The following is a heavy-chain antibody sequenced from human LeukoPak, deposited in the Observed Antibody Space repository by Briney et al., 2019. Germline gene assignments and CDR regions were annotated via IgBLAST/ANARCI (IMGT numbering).Heavy chain of an antibody. J-gene: IGHJ4*02. D-gene: IGHD2-8*02. Sequence: GKSLRLSCAASGFTFSSYSMNWVRQAPGKGLEWVSSISSSSSHTYYADSLRGRFTISRDNAKNSLYLQMNSLRAEDTAVYHCARTSTGFDYWGQGTLVTVSS. CDR2: ISSSSSHT. V-gene: IGHV3-21*01. CDR3: ARTSTGFDY. CDR1: GFTFSSYS.